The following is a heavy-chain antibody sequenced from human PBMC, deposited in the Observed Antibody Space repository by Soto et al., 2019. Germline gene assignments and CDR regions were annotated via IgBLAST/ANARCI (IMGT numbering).Heavy chain of an antibody. V-gene: IGHV1-46*01. D-gene: IGHD5-12*01. Sequence: QVQLVQSGAEVKKPGASVKVSCKASGYTFTSYYMHWVRQAPGQGLEWMGIINPSGGSTSYAQKFHGRVTMTRDTSTSTVYMELSSLRSEVTAVYYCAREDGYKALDYWGQGTLVTVSS. CDR2: INPSGGST. J-gene: IGHJ4*02. CDR3: AREDGYKALDY. CDR1: GYTFTSYY.